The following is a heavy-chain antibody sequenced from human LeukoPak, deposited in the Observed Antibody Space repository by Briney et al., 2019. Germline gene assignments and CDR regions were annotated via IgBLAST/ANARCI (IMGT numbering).Heavy chain of an antibody. CDR1: GFTFSSYT. CDR3: ARGGVSVGGNFDY. CDR2: ISRSGSYI. J-gene: IGHJ4*02. Sequence: KPGGSLRLSCAASGFTFSSYTMNWVRQAPGKGLEWVSSISRSGSYIYYADSMKGRFTISRDNANNSLFLQMNSLRAEDTAVYYCARGGVSVGGNFDYWGQGTLVTVSS. V-gene: IGHV3-21*01. D-gene: IGHD4-23*01.